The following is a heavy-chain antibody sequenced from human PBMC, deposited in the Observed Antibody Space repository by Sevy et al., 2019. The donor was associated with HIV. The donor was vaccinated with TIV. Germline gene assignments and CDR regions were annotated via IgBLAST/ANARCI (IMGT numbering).Heavy chain of an antibody. CDR1: GFTFSSYA. Sequence: GGSLRLSCAASGFTFSSYAMSWVRQAPGKGLEWVSAISGSGGSTYYTDSVKGRFTISRDNSKNTLYLQMNSLRAEDTAVYYCAKDLIAARFPDAFDIWGQGTMVTVSS. D-gene: IGHD6-6*01. CDR2: ISGSGGST. CDR3: AKDLIAARFPDAFDI. V-gene: IGHV3-23*01. J-gene: IGHJ3*02.